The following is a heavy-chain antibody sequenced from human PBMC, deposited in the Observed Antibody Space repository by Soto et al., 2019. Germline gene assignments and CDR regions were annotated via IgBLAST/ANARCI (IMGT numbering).Heavy chain of an antibody. Sequence: SETLSLTCTVSGGSISSGGYYWSWIRQHPGKGLEWIGYIYYSGSTYYNPSLKSRVTISVDTSKNQFSLKLSSVTAADTAVYYCATITVAGSAYYYYYGMDVWGQGTTVTVSS. CDR3: ATITVAGSAYYYYYGMDV. V-gene: IGHV4-31*03. CDR1: GGSISSGGYY. J-gene: IGHJ6*02. CDR2: IYYSGST. D-gene: IGHD6-19*01.